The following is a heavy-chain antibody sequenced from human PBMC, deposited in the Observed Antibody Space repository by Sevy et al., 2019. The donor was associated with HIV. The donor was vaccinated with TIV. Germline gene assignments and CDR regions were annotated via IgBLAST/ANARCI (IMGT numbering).Heavy chain of an antibody. J-gene: IGHJ5*01. CDR3: ARAEGDGYNYGFFDS. CDR1: GGPTGVGRT. CDR2: TFPVGGS. Sequence: SETFSPPANSSGGPTGVGRTNGAWFGRPPGKGWGGSGGTFPVGGSIFNPSRMGRVSMSIDTSKKQFSLTLTSVTAADTAVYYCARAEGDGYNYGFFDSWGPGTRVTVSS. V-gene: IGHV4-61*02. D-gene: IGHD5-12*01.